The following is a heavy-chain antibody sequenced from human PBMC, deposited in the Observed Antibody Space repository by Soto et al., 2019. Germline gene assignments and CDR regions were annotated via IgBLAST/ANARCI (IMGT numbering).Heavy chain of an antibody. CDR1: AFTVRSNY. CDR3: ARDVIAVAGSADY. CDR2: ISSDGGT. V-gene: IGHV3-53*01. Sequence: LRLSCAASAFTVRSNYMSWVRQARGKGLEWVSAISSDGGTYYTDSVKGRFTISRDNSKNTLYLQMNSLTAEDTAVYYCARDVIAVAGSADYWGQGTLVTVSS. D-gene: IGHD6-19*01. J-gene: IGHJ4*02.